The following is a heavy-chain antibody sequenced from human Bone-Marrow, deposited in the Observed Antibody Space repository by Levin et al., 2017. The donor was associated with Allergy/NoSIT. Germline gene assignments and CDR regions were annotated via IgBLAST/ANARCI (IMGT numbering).Heavy chain of an antibody. D-gene: IGHD2-2*01. CDR3: ARVPGFQLGFDY. CDR2: INPHSGVT. Sequence: AASVKVSCKASGYTFTGYYIHWVRQAPGEGLEWMGRINPHSGVTNYAEEFQGRVTMTRDTSINTAYMELSSLKSDDTAVYYCARVPGFQLGFDYWGQGTLVTVSS. V-gene: IGHV1-2*06. CDR1: GYTFTGYY. J-gene: IGHJ4*02.